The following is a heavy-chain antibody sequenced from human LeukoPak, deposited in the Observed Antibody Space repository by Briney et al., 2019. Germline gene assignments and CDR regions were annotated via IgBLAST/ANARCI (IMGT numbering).Heavy chain of an antibody. D-gene: IGHD3-9*01. Sequence: GASVKVSCKASGGTFSSYAISWVRQAPGQGLEWMGGIIPIFGTANYAQKFQGRVTITADKSTSTAYMELSGLRSEDTAVYYCAIGPPDYDILTGYPDYWGQGTLVTVSS. CDR3: AIGPPDYDILTGYPDY. CDR2: IIPIFGTA. J-gene: IGHJ4*02. V-gene: IGHV1-69*06. CDR1: GGTFSSYA.